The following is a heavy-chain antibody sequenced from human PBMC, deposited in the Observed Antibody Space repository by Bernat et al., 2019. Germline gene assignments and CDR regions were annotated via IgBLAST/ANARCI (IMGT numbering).Heavy chain of an antibody. CDR3: ARESSDVDTAMAPLLDSMGFDP. CDR2: IWFDGNNK. V-gene: IGHV3-33*01. J-gene: IGHJ5*02. D-gene: IGHD5-18*01. CDR1: GFTFSSYG. Sequence: QVQLVESGGGVVQPGRSLRLSCAASGFTFSSYGMHWVRQAPGKGLEWVAVIWFDGNNKYYADSVKGRFTISRDNSKNTLYLQMNSLRAEDTAVYYGARESSDVDTAMAPLLDSMGFDPWGQGTLVTVSS.